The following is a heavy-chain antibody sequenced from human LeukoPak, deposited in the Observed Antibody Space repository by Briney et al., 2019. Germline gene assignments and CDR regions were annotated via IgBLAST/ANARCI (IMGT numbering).Heavy chain of an antibody. J-gene: IGHJ4*02. D-gene: IGHD2-2*01. V-gene: IGHV1-69*01. CDR3: ASRLYCSNTRCRNFPFAY. CDR1: GGTFSSYA. Sequence: SVKVSCKASGGTFSSYAINWVRQAPGQGLEWMGGIIPIFGTANYAQKFQDRVTITADESTSTAYLELSSLRSEDTAIYYCASRLYCSNTRCRNFPFAYWGQGTLVTVSS. CDR2: IIPIFGTA.